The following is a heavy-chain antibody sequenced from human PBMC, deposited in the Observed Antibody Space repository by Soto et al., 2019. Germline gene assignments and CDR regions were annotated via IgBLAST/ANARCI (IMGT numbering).Heavy chain of an antibody. V-gene: IGHV4-30-2*01. J-gene: IGHJ4*02. CDR1: GGSISSGGYS. CDR3: ARGMTTVTTLDY. CDR2: IYHSGST. D-gene: IGHD4-4*01. Sequence: QLQLQESGSGLVKPSQTLSLTCAVSGGSISSGGYSRSWIRQPPGKGLEWIGYIYHSGSTYYNPYLKSRITISIDRSKNQLSPKLSSVTAADTAVYDCARGMTTVTTLDYWGQVTLVTVSS.